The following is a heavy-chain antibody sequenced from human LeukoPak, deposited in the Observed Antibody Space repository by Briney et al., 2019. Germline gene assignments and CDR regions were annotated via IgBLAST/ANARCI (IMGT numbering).Heavy chain of an antibody. Sequence: GGSLRLSCAASGFTFSDYPMNWVRQAPGKGLEWVSVITGSGDSSFYGDSVKGRFTISRDNSRNTLYLQMNSLRVEDTAVYYCAKDLEVLWFGDPTDASDIWGQGTMVTVAS. CDR3: AKDLEVLWFGDPTDASDI. V-gene: IGHV3-23*01. J-gene: IGHJ3*02. D-gene: IGHD3-10*01. CDR1: GFTFSDYP. CDR2: ITGSGDSS.